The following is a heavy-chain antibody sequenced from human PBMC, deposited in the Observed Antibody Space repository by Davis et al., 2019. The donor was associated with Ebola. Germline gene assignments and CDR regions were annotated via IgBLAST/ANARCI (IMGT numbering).Heavy chain of an antibody. J-gene: IGHJ4*02. D-gene: IGHD6-13*01. Sequence: GGSLRLSCAASGFTFDDYAMHWVRQARGKGLEWVAGISWNSGSIGYADSVKGRFTISIDNVKNSLYLQMNSLRAEDTALYYCAKDMGAAAGLFDYCGQGTLVTVSS. CDR2: ISWNSGSI. CDR1: GFTFDDYA. V-gene: IGHV3-9*01. CDR3: AKDMGAAAGLFDY.